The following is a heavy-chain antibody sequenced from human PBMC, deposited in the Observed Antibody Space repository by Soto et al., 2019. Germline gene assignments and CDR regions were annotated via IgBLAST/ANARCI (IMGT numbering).Heavy chain of an antibody. Sequence: GESLRLSCAASGFTFSDYYMRWIRQAPGKGLEWVSYISSSSSYTNYADSVKGRFTISRDNAKNSLYLQMNSLRAEDTAGYYFARAFHSFLLFGELLEYNWFDSWGQGTLVTVSS. CDR1: GFTFSDYY. D-gene: IGHD3-10*02. J-gene: IGHJ5*01. CDR3: ARAFHSFLLFGELLEYNWFDS. V-gene: IGHV3-11*03. CDR2: ISSSSSYT.